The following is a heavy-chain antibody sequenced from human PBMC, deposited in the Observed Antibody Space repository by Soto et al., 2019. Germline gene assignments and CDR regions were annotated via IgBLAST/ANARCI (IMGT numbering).Heavy chain of an antibody. Sequence: GESLKISCKGSGYSFTSYWIGWVRQMPGKGLEWMGIIYPGDSDTRYNPSFQGQVTISADKSISTAYLQWSSLKASDTAMYYCARHSHYDFWSGAEGWFDPWGQGTLVTVSS. J-gene: IGHJ5*02. D-gene: IGHD3-3*01. CDR2: IYPGDSDT. V-gene: IGHV5-51*01. CDR3: ARHSHYDFWSGAEGWFDP. CDR1: GYSFTSYW.